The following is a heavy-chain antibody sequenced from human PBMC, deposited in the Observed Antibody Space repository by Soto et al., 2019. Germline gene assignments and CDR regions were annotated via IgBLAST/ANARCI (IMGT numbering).Heavy chain of an antibody. V-gene: IGHV3-21*01. CDR3: ARGFRNGFNI. CDR2: ISGPSIYI. J-gene: IGHJ6*02. D-gene: IGHD2-8*01. Sequence: EVQLVESGGGLVKPGRSLRLSCVASGFTFSGYSINWVRQAPGKGLEWVSYISGPSIYIYYADSVKGRFTISRDNAKSALYLQINSLRAEDTAVYYCARGFRNGFNIWGQGTTVSVSS. CDR1: GFTFSGYS.